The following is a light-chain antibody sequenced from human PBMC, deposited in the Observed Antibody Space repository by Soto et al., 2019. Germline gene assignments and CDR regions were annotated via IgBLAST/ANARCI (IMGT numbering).Light chain of an antibody. CDR1: SSDVGSYNL. CDR2: EGS. CDR3: CSYAGSSTEV. V-gene: IGLV2-23*01. J-gene: IGLJ1*01. Sequence: QPVLTQPASVSGSPGQSITISCTGTSSDVGSYNLVSWYQQHPGKAPKLMIYEGSKRPSGVSNRFSGSKSGNTASLTISGLQAEDEADYYCCSYAGSSTEVFGTGTKLTVL.